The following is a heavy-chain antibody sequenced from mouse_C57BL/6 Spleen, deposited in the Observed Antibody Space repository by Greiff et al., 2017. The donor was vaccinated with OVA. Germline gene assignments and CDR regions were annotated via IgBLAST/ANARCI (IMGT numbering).Heavy chain of an antibody. CDR3: ARGHDGYDNYAMDY. J-gene: IGHJ4*01. D-gene: IGHD2-3*01. V-gene: IGHV1-4*01. Sequence: VQLQQSGAELARPGASVKMSCKASGYTFTSYTMHWVKQRPGQGLEWIGYINPSSGYTKYNQKFKDKATLNADKSSSTAYMQLSSLTSEDSAVYYCARGHDGYDNYAMDYWGQGTSVTVSS. CDR2: INPSSGYT. CDR1: GYTFTSYT.